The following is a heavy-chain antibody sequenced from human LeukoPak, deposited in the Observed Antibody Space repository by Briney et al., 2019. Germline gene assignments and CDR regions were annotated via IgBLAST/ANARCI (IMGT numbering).Heavy chain of an antibody. CDR2: INHSGST. V-gene: IGHV4-34*01. D-gene: IGHD3-22*01. CDR3: ARLYYDSSGYYYSYYYYGMDV. J-gene: IGHJ6*02. CDR1: GGSFSGYY. Sequence: SETLSLTCAAYGGSFSGYYWSWIRQPPGKGLEWIGEINHSGSTNYNPSLKSRVTISVDTSKNQFSLKLSSVTAADTAVYYCARLYYDSSGYYYSYYYYGMDVWGQGTTVTVSS.